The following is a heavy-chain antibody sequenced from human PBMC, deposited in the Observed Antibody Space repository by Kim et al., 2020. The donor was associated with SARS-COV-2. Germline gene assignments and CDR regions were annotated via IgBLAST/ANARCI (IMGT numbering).Heavy chain of an antibody. J-gene: IGHJ4*02. CDR3: AADYGYYDFWSGYPPL. CDR2: IVVGSGNT. Sequence: SVKVSCKASGFTFTSSAVQWVRQARGQRLEWIGWIVVGSGNTNYAQKFQERVTITRDMSTSTAYMELSSLRSEDTAVYYCAADYGYYDFWSGYPPLWGQGTLVTVSS. V-gene: IGHV1-58*01. CDR1: GFTFTSSA. D-gene: IGHD3-3*01.